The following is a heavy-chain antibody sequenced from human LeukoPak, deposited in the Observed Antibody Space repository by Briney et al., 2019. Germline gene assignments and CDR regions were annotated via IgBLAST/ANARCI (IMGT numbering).Heavy chain of an antibody. Sequence: SETLSLTCTVSGGSIRRYYWSWIRQPPGKGLEWIGYISYSGSTKNNPSLMSRVTISVDTSKNQFSLKLSSATAADTSVYYCARLDYYHFDYWGQGTVVTVSS. V-gene: IGHV4-59*01. CDR1: GGSIRRYY. J-gene: IGHJ4*02. D-gene: IGHD3-22*01. CDR2: ISYSGST. CDR3: ARLDYYHFDY.